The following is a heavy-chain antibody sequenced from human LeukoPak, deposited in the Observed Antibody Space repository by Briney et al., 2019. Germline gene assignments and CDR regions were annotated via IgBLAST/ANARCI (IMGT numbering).Heavy chain of an antibody. J-gene: IGHJ4*02. D-gene: IGHD2-15*01. CDR2: ISSSGSTI. CDR1: GFTFSDYY. CDR3: ASDTYASGLDY. V-gene: IGHV3-11*01. Sequence: GGSLRLSCTASGFTFSDYYMSWIRQAPGKGLEWVSYISSSGSTIYYADSVKGRFTISRDNAKNSLYLQMNSLRAEDTAVYYCASDTYASGLDYWGQGTLVTVSS.